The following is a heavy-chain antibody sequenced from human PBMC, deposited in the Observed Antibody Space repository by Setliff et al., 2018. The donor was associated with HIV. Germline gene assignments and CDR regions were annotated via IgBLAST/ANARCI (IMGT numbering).Heavy chain of an antibody. J-gene: IGHJ5*02. Sequence: ASVKVSCKASGYSFTNYDVNWVRQAPGQGLEWMGWINTNTGNPTYAQGFTGRFVFSLDTSVSTAYLQISSLKAEDTAMYYCARGCNGGNCYHGSGWFDPWGQGTLVT. CDR3: ARGCNGGNCYHGSGWFDP. D-gene: IGHD2-15*01. CDR1: GYSFTNYD. V-gene: IGHV7-4-1*02. CDR2: INTNTGNP.